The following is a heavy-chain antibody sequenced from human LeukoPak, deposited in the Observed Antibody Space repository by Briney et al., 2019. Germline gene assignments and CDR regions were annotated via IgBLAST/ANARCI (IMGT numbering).Heavy chain of an antibody. CDR1: GYTFTGYY. Sequence: ASVKVSCKASGYTFTGYYMHWVRQAPGQGLEWMGWINPNSGGTNYAQKFQGRVTMTRDTSISTAYMELSRLRSDDTAVYYCAGDPLIAVAAPFYYYGMDVWGQGTTVTVSS. V-gene: IGHV1-2*02. J-gene: IGHJ6*02. CDR2: INPNSGGT. CDR3: AGDPLIAVAAPFYYYGMDV. D-gene: IGHD6-19*01.